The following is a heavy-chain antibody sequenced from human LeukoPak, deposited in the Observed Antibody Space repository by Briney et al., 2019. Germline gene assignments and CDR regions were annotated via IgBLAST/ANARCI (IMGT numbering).Heavy chain of an antibody. Sequence: PGGSLRLSCAASGFTFSNYSMNWVRQAPGKGLEWVSSISSISSYIYYADSVKGRFTISRDNAKNSLYLQMNSLRAEDTAVYYCARVEGSCRGAGCYPFSFDDWGQGNLVTVSS. D-gene: IGHD2-15*01. CDR1: GFTFSNYS. CDR2: ISSISSYI. V-gene: IGHV3-21*01. CDR3: ARVEGSCRGAGCYPFSFDD. J-gene: IGHJ4*02.